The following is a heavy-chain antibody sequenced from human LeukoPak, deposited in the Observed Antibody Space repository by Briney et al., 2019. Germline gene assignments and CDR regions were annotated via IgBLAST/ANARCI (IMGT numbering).Heavy chain of an antibody. CDR3: ARVWGGDCYSFCYYYMDV. CDR2: IYYSGST. J-gene: IGHJ6*03. Sequence: PSETLSLTCAVYGGSFSGYYWSWIRQPPGKGLEWIGYIYYSGSTNYNPSLKSRVTISVDTSKNQFSLKLSSVTAADTAVYYCARVWGGDCYSFCYYYMDVWGKGTTVTVSS. V-gene: IGHV4-59*01. D-gene: IGHD2-21*02. CDR1: GGSFSGYY.